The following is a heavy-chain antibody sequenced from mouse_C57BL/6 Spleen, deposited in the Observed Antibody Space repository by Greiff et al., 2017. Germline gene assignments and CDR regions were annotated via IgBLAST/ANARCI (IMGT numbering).Heavy chain of an antibody. D-gene: IGHD4-1*01. CDR1: GYTFTSYW. Sequence: VQLQQPGAELVMPGASVKLSCKASGYTFTSYWMHWVKQRPGQGLEWIGEIDPSDSYTNYNQKFKGKSTLTVSKSSSTAYMQLSSLTSEDSAVYYCARTELTGDFGYWGQGTTLTVSS. CDR3: ARTELTGDFGY. V-gene: IGHV1-69*01. J-gene: IGHJ2*01. CDR2: IDPSDSYT.